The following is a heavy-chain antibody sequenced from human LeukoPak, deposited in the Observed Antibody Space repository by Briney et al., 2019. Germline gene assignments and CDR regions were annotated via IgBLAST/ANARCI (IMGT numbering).Heavy chain of an antibody. D-gene: IGHD3-10*01. CDR2: IFPGDSDT. CDR1: GYSFTSYW. J-gene: IGHJ4*02. Sequence: GESLKISCQASGYSFTSYWIGWMRQIPGKGLEWMGFIFPGDSDTTYSPSFQGQVIISVDKSISTAYLQWRTLKTSDTAIYYCARSNSGYDYRSAFDLWGQGSLVTVSS. CDR3: ARSNSGYDYRSAFDL. V-gene: IGHV5-51*01.